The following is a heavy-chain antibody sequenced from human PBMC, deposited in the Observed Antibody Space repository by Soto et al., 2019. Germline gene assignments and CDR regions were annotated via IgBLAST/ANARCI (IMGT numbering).Heavy chain of an antibody. CDR2: IIPIFGTA. V-gene: IGHV1-69*01. CDR3: ARAWTLEMGKGDAFDI. CDR1: GGTFSSYA. Sequence: QVQLVQSGAEVKKPGSSVKVSCKASGGTFSSYAISWVRQAPGQGLEWMGGIIPIFGTANYAQKFQGRVTITADESTSTAYLELSRLRSEDTAVYYCARAWTLEMGKGDAFDIWGQGTMVTVSS. D-gene: IGHD7-27*01. J-gene: IGHJ3*02.